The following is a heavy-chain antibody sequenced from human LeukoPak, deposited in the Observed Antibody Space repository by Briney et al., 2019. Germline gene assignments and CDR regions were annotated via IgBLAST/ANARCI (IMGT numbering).Heavy chain of an antibody. CDR3: ARDHPDILTGYYYYYMDV. J-gene: IGHJ6*03. V-gene: IGHV3-21*01. CDR2: ISSSSSYI. D-gene: IGHD3-9*01. CDR1: GFTFSSYS. Sequence: GGSLRLSCAASGFTFSSYSMNWVRQAPGKGLEWVSSISSSSSYIYYADSVKGRFTISRDNAKNSLYLQMNSLRAEDTAVYYCARDHPDILTGYYYYYMDVWGKGTRSPSP.